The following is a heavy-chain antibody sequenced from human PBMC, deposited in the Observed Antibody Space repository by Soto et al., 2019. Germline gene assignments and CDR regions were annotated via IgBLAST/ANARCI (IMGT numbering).Heavy chain of an antibody. V-gene: IGHV3-53*01. CDR3: ARAPYYDFWSGYYDGMDV. D-gene: IGHD3-3*01. J-gene: IGHJ6*02. CDR2: IYSGGST. CDR1: GFTVSSNY. Sequence: GGSLRLSCAASGFTVSSNYMSWVRQAPGKGLEWVSVIYSGGSTYYADSVKGRFTISRDNSKNTLYLQMNSLRAEDTAVYYCARAPYYDFWSGYYDGMDVWGQGTTVTVSS.